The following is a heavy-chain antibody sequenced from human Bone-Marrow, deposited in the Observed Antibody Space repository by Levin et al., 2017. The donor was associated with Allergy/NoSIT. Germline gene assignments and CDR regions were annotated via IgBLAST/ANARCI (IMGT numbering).Heavy chain of an antibody. CDR1: GSSFSNSG. Sequence: LSLTCVASGSSFSNSGMSWVRQAPGRGLEWVSSISGGSYSKYFADSVRGRFTITRDDSKNTLFLHLNSLRVEDTAIYYCAQCAGDIRRGCRIFDQWGPGTPVTVSS. CDR2: ISGGSYSK. J-gene: IGHJ4*02. CDR3: AQCAGDIRRGCRIFDQ. V-gene: IGHV3-23*01. D-gene: IGHD2-21*02.